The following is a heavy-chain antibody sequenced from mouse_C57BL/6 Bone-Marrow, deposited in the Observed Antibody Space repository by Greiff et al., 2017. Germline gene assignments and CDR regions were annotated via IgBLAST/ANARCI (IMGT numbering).Heavy chain of an antibody. D-gene: IGHD1-2*01. V-gene: IGHV1-50*01. J-gene: IGHJ2*01. CDR1: GYTFTSYW. CDR3: ARSFSSWYFGY. CDR2: IDPSDSYT. Sequence: QVQLQQPGAELVKPGASVKLSCKASGYTFTSYWMQWVKQRPGQGLEWIGEIDPSDSYTNYNQKFKGKATLTVDTSSSTAYMQLSSLTSEDSAVYYCARSFSSWYFGYWGQGTTLTVSS.